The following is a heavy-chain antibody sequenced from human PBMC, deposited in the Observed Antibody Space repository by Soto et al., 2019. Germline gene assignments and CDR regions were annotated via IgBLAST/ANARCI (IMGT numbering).Heavy chain of an antibody. CDR3: AKAYSNSWPNDWFDP. D-gene: IGHD6-13*01. CDR1: GFTFSSYA. Sequence: GGSLRLSCAASGFTFSSYAMNWVRQTPGKGLEWVSGITGSGAGSYYSDSVKGRFTISRDNSKNTLYLQMNSLRAEDTAVYYCAKAYSNSWPNDWFDPWGQGTLVTVSS. CDR2: ITGSGAGS. J-gene: IGHJ5*02. V-gene: IGHV3-23*01.